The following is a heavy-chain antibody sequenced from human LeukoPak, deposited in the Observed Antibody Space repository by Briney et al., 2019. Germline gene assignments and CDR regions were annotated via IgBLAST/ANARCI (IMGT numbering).Heavy chain of an antibody. V-gene: IGHV3-74*01. CDR2: LDRDGTTT. Sequence: GGSLRLSCVASGFTFSTYWMHWVRQAPGKGLEWVSRLDRDGTTTSYADSVYGRFTISRDNGKSTLYLQMRSLRAEDTAVYYCVRDTENIGYDAFEFWGHGTLVTVSS. CDR3: VRDTENIGYDAFEF. CDR1: GFTFSTYW. J-gene: IGHJ5*01. D-gene: IGHD2/OR15-2a*01.